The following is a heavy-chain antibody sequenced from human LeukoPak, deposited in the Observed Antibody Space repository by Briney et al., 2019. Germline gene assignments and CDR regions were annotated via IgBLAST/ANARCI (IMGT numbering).Heavy chain of an antibody. Sequence: PGRSLRLSCAASGFTFSSYWMSWVRQAPGKGLEWVANIKQDGSEKYYVDSVKGRFTISRDNAKNSLYLQMNSLRAEDTAVYYCARLYDSSGYYRGHFDYWGQGTLVTVSS. J-gene: IGHJ4*02. CDR2: IKQDGSEK. CDR1: GFTFSSYW. D-gene: IGHD3-22*01. CDR3: ARLYDSSGYYRGHFDY. V-gene: IGHV3-7*03.